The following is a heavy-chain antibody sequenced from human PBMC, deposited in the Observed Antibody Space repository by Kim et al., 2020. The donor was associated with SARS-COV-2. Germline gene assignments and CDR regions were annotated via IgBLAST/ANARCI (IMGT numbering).Heavy chain of an antibody. CDR2: IDPSDSYT. CDR3: ARGKPIAAADIYYYYYGMDV. V-gene: IGHV5-10-1*01. J-gene: IGHJ6*02. CDR1: GYSFTSYW. Sequence: GESLKISCKGSGYSFTSYWISWVRQMPGKGLEWMGRIDPSDSYTNYSPSFQGHVTISADKSISTAYLQWSSLKASDTAMYYCARGKPIAAADIYYYYYGMDVWGQGTTVTVSS. D-gene: IGHD6-13*01.